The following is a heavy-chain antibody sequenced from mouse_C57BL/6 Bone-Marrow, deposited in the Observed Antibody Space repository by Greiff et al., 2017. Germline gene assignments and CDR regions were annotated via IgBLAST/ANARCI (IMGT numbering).Heavy chain of an antibody. Sequence: QVQLQQSGAELVKPGASVKLSCKASGYTFTEYTIHWVKPRSGQGLEWIGWFYPGSGSIKYNEKLKDKATLTEDKSSSPIDMEHSRLTSEDSAVYFWARHMDAGPTPLFDYGGQGTTLTGSS. CDR1: GYTFTEYT. CDR3: ARHMDAGPTPLFDY. D-gene: IGHD6-5*01. CDR2: FYPGSGSI. J-gene: IGHJ2*01. V-gene: IGHV1-62-2*01.